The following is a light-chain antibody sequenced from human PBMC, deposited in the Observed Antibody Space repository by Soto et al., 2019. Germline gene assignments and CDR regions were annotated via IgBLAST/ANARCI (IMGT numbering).Light chain of an antibody. CDR2: DVT. Sequence: QSALTQPASVSGSPGQSITISCTGTSSDVGAYSYVSWYQQHPGKAPKLIIYDVTYRPAGVSNRFSGYKSGNTASLTISGLQAEDEADYYCSSYTSSSTLFGGGTKLTVL. V-gene: IGLV2-14*03. CDR1: SSDVGAYSY. CDR3: SSYTSSSTL. J-gene: IGLJ2*01.